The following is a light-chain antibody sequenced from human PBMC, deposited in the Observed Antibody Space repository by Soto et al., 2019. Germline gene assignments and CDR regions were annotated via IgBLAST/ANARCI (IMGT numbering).Light chain of an antibody. V-gene: IGKV1-6*01. J-gene: IGKJ1*01. CDR2: ASS. CDR3: LQDYSYPWT. Sequence: AIQMTQSPSSLSASVGDRVTITCRASQGIRYDLGWYQQKPGKAPKLLIYASSRLHSGIPPRFSGSGGGTDFTLINSSLQPKDFATYYGLQDYSYPWTSGQGTKVEIK. CDR1: QGIRYD.